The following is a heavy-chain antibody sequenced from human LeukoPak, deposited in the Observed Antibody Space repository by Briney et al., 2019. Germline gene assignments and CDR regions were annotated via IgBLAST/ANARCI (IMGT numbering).Heavy chain of an antibody. J-gene: IGHJ4*02. Sequence: GGSLRLSCAASGFTFSSYSMNWVRQAPGKGLEWGSYISGSSSTIYYADFVKGRFTISRDNSRNTMYLQMNSLRVEDTAVYYCVKDYQVGNSPAFGDYWGQGTLVTISS. CDR1: GFTFSSYS. CDR3: VKDYQVGNSPAFGDY. CDR2: ISGSSSTI. V-gene: IGHV3-48*01. D-gene: IGHD1-26*01.